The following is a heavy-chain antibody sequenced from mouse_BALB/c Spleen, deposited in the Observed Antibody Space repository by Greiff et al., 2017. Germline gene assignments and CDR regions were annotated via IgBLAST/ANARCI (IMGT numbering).Heavy chain of an antibody. J-gene: IGHJ2*01. CDR2: IYPGNSDT. CDR1: GYTFTSYW. V-gene: IGHV1-5*01. D-gene: IGHD1-1*01. CDR3: TREGGLRYGDY. Sequence: EVQLQQSGTVLARPGASEKMSCKASGYTFTSYWMHWVKQRPGQGLEWIGAIYPGNSDTSYNQKFKGKAKLTAVTSTSTAYMELSSLTNEDSAVYYCTREGGLRYGDYWGQGTTLTVSS.